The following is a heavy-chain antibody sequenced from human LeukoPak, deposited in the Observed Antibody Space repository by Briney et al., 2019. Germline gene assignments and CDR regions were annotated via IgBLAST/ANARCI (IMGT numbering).Heavy chain of an antibody. CDR1: GGSFSGYY. V-gene: IGHV4-34*01. Sequence: SETLSLTCAVYGGSFSGYYWSWIRQPPGKGLEWIGEINHSGSTNYNPSLKSRVTISVDTSKNQFSLKLSSVTAADTAVYYCASVSSSSWYYFDYWGQGTLVTVSS. CDR3: ASVSSSSWYYFDY. J-gene: IGHJ4*02. D-gene: IGHD6-13*01. CDR2: INHSGST.